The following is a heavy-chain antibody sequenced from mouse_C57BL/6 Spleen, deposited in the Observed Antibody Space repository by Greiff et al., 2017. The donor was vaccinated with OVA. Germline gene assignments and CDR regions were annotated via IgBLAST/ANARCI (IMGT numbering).Heavy chain of an antibody. CDR3: ARGGYGSSFGY. CDR1: GFTFSDYY. J-gene: IGHJ2*01. Sequence: EVQLQESEGGLVQPGSSMKLSCTASGFTFSDYYMAWVRQVPEKGLEWVANINYDGSSTYYLDSLKSRFIISRDNAKNILYLQMSSLKSGDTATYYCARGGYGSSFGYWGQGTTLTVSS. V-gene: IGHV5-16*01. CDR2: INYDGSST. D-gene: IGHD1-1*01.